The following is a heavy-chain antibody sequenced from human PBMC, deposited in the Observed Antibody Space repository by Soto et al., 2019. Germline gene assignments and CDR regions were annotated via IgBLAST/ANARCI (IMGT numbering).Heavy chain of an antibody. CDR2: IYSGGST. V-gene: IGHV3-66*01. D-gene: IGHD6-13*01. Sequence: EVQLVESGGGLVQAGGSLRLSCAASGLTVSSNYMSWVRQAPGKGLAWVSVIYSGGSTYYADSVKGRFTISRDNSKNTLYLQMNSLRAEDTAVYYCASSSSRRGTGYWGQGTLVTVSS. J-gene: IGHJ4*02. CDR3: ASSSSRRGTGY. CDR1: GLTVSSNY.